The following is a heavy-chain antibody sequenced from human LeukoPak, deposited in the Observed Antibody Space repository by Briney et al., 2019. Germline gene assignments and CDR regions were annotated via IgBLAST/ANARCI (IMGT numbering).Heavy chain of an antibody. CDR2: IYHSGTT. CDR1: GFTFSNAW. CDR3: ARGEGS. D-gene: IGHD1-26*01. Sequence: GSLRLSCAASGFTFSNAWMSWVRQAPGKGLEWIGHIYHSGTTSYNPSLRSRVTISVDTSKNQFSLKLSSVTAADTAVYYCARGEGSWGQGTLVTVSS. J-gene: IGHJ5*02. V-gene: IGHV4-4*02.